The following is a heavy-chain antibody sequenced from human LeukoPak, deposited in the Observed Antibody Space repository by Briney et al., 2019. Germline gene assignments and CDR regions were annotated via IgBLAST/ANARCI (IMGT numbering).Heavy chain of an antibody. Sequence: ASMKVSCKTSGYTFTAHYIHWIRQAPGQGLEWMGWMNPNSGDTNYAQKFQGRVTLTRDKTARTAYMELTRPKSDDTAVYHCARVRVGYCSSTSCYSAGFDFWGQGTMVTVSS. CDR2: MNPNSGDT. D-gene: IGHD2-2*01. CDR3: ARVRVGYCSSTSCYSAGFDF. V-gene: IGHV1-2*02. CDR1: GYTFTAHY. J-gene: IGHJ3*01.